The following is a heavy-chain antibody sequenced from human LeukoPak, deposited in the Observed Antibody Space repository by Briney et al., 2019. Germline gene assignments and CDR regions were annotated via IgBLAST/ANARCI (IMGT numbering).Heavy chain of an antibody. CDR2: ISGSGGIT. V-gene: IGHV3-23*01. J-gene: IGHJ4*02. CDR1: GFTFSSYG. D-gene: IGHD3-22*01. Sequence: QSGGSLRLSCAASGFTFSSYGMSWVRQAPGKGLEWVSAISGSGGITYYADSVKGRFTISRDNSKKTLYLQMNSLRAEDTAVYYCAKDRVSVYYYDSSGYYYFDYWGQGTLVTVSS. CDR3: AKDRVSVYYYDSSGYYYFDY.